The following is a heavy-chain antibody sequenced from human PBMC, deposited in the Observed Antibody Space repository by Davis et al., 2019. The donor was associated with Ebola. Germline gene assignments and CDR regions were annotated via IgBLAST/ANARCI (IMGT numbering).Heavy chain of an antibody. CDR2: IRSKANSYVT. Sequence: GGSLRLSCTASGLTFSGTAMHGVRQASGKGPEWVGRIRSKANSYVTAYAPSVKGRFTISRDDSKNTAYLQMNSLKTEDTAVYYCTRPDTAILDYYYGMDVWGQGTTVTVSS. J-gene: IGHJ6*02. D-gene: IGHD5-18*01. CDR3: TRPDTAILDYYYGMDV. V-gene: IGHV3-73*01. CDR1: GLTFSGTA.